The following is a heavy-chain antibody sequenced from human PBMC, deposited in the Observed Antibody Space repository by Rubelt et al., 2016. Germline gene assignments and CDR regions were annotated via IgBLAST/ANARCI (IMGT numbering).Heavy chain of an antibody. D-gene: IGHD6-19*01. J-gene: IGHJ4*02. CDR3: ARGVSGWYSPFDS. Sequence: QVQVVQSGAEVTKPGASVKVSCKASGYTFTGYYIHWVRQAPGQGLEWMGWINPNTGGTIYAQKFQGRVTMTSDTSRNTAYMALDRRKADDTAVYYCARGVSGWYSPFDSWGQGTLVTVSS. CDR1: GYTFTGYY. V-gene: IGHV1-2*02. CDR2: INPNTGGT.